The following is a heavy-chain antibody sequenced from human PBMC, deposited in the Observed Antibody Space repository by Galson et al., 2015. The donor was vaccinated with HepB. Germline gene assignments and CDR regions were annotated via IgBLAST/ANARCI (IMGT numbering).Heavy chain of an antibody. CDR1: GGTFSSYA. D-gene: IGHD1-26*01. CDR2: IIPIFGIA. V-gene: IGHV1-69*13. J-gene: IGHJ6*02. Sequence: SVKVSCKASGGTFSSYAISWVRQAPGQGLEWMGGIIPIFGIANYAQKFQGRVTITADESTSTAYMELSSLRSEDTAVYYCARSSGSYYRYYYYGMDVWGQGTTVTVSS. CDR3: ARSSGSYYRYYYYGMDV.